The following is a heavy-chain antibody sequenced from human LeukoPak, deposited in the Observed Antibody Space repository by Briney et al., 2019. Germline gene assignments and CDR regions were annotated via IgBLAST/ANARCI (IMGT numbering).Heavy chain of an antibody. J-gene: IGHJ4*02. Sequence: GGSLSLFCAASGFTFRDYTMHWVRQAPGKGLEWVSLINWDGGSTYYADSVKGRFTISRDNNKNSLYLQMNSLRAEDTALYYCAKDGGDSSGYYPSYWGQGTLVTVSS. CDR2: INWDGGST. CDR1: GFTFRDYT. CDR3: AKDGGDSSGYYPSY. V-gene: IGHV3-43D*03. D-gene: IGHD3-22*01.